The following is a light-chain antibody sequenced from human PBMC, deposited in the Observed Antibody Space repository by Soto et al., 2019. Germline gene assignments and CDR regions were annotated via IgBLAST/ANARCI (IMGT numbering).Light chain of an antibody. Sequence: DIQMTQSPSTLSASVEDRDTITCRASQIIGSSLAWYQQKPGKAPKLLIYDASTLRSGVPSRFSGSESGTEFTLTISSLQPDDSATYYCQQYYSYPYTFGQGTKVDIK. CDR2: DAS. V-gene: IGKV1-5*01. CDR3: QQYYSYPYT. J-gene: IGKJ2*01. CDR1: QIIGSS.